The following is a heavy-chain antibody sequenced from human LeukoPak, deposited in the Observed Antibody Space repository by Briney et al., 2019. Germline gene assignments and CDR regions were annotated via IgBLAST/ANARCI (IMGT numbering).Heavy chain of an antibody. CDR1: GYTFTSYD. CDR3: ARPTKISMLRGGGYNWFDP. Sequence: ASVKVSCKASGYTFTSYDITWVRQATGQGLEWMGWMNPDSGNTGYAQKFLGRVSMTRDTSINTAYLELSSLKSEDTAVYYCARPTKISMLRGGGYNWFDPWGQGTLVTVSS. V-gene: IGHV1-8*01. D-gene: IGHD3-10*01. CDR2: MNPDSGNT. J-gene: IGHJ5*02.